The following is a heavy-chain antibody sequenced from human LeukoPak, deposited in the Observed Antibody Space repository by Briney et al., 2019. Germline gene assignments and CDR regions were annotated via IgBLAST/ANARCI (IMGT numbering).Heavy chain of an antibody. CDR2: FDPEDGET. CDR3: ATDPLVGYSYGYG. CDR1: GYTFTSYG. D-gene: IGHD5-18*01. J-gene: IGHJ4*02. V-gene: IGHV1-24*01. Sequence: ASVKVSCKASGYTFTSYGITWVRQAPGKGLEWMGGFDPEDGETIYAQKFQGRVTMTEDTSTDTAYMELSSLRSEDTAVYYCATDPLVGYSYGYGWGQGTLVTVSS.